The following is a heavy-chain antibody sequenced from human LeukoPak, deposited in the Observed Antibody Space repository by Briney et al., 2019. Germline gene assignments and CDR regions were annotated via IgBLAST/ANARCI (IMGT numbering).Heavy chain of an antibody. J-gene: IGHJ4*02. D-gene: IGHD5-12*01. CDR3: AISSSGWLRDDFDY. Sequence: PGGSLRLSCAASGFTFSSYGMHWVRQAPGKGLEWVAVIWYDGSKTYYADSVKGRFTISRDNSKNTLYLQMNSLRAEDTAVYYCAISSSGWLRDDFDYWGQGTLVTVSS. V-gene: IGHV3-33*01. CDR2: IWYDGSKT. CDR1: GFTFSSYG.